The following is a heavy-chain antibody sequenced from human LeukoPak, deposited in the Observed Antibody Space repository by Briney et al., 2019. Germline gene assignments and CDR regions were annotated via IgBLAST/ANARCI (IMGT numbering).Heavy chain of an antibody. D-gene: IGHD1-26*01. V-gene: IGHV3-30*18. CDR1: GFTFSLYG. CDR3: SKARIVGPPTPLRF. Sequence: GGSLRLSCAVSGFTFSLYGMHWVRQAPGKGLEWVAVISYDGSNKYYADSVKGRFTISRDNSKNTLYLQMNSLRAEDTAVYYCSKARIVGPPTPLRFWGQGTLVTVSS. CDR2: ISYDGSNK. J-gene: IGHJ4*02.